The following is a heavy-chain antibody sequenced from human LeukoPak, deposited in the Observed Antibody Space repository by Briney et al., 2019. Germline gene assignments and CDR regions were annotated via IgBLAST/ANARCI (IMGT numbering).Heavy chain of an antibody. CDR1: GGSFSGYY. V-gene: IGHV4-34*01. D-gene: IGHD3-9*01. CDR3: ARTYYDILTRYQTQH. CDR2: INHSGST. J-gene: IGHJ1*01. Sequence: SETLSLTCAVYGGSFSGYYWSWIRQPPGKGLEWIGEINHSGSTNYNPSLKSRVTISVDTSKNQFSLKLSSVTAADTAVSYCARTYYDILTRYQTQHWGQGTLVTVSS.